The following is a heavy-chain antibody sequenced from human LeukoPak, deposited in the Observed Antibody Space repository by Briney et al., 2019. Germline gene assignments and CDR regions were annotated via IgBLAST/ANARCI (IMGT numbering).Heavy chain of an antibody. J-gene: IGHJ4*02. Sequence: PGGSLRLSCAASGFTFSSYGMHWVRQAPGKGLEWLAVIWYDGSNKYYADSVKGRFTISRDNSKNTLYLQMNSLRAEDTAVYYCARDRGSGPLDYWGQGTLVTVSS. V-gene: IGHV3-33*01. CDR1: GFTFSSYG. CDR3: ARDRGSGPLDY. D-gene: IGHD2-15*01. CDR2: IWYDGSNK.